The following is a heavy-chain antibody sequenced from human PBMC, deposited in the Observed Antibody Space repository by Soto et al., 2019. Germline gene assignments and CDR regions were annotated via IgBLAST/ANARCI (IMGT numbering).Heavy chain of an antibody. CDR1: GGSISSSNW. CDR3: ARWRLSLGGYSSSWLFDY. CDR2: IYHSGST. J-gene: IGHJ4*02. Sequence: QVQLQESGPGLVKPSGTLSLTCAVSGGSISSSNWWSWVRQPPGKGLEWIGEIYHSGSTNYNPSLKRRVTTSVDKAKNQFSLKLSSVTAADTAVYYCARWRLSLGGYSSSWLFDYWGQGTLVTVSS. D-gene: IGHD6-13*01. V-gene: IGHV4-4*02.